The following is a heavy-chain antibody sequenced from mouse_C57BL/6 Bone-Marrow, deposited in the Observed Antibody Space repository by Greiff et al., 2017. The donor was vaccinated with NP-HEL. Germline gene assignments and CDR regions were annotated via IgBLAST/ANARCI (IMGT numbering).Heavy chain of an antibody. CDR3: ARTLLWYFDV. Sequence: EVKVVESGGGLVKPGGSLKLSCAASGFTFSSYAMSWVRQTPEKRLEWVATISDGGSYTYYPDNVKGRFTISRDNAKNNLYLQMSHLKSEDTAMYYCARTLLWYFDVWGTGTTVTVSS. CDR2: ISDGGSYT. D-gene: IGHD1-1*01. V-gene: IGHV5-4*03. J-gene: IGHJ1*03. CDR1: GFTFSSYA.